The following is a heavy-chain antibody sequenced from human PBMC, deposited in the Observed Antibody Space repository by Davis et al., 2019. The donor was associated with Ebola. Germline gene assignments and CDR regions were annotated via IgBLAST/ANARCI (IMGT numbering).Heavy chain of an antibody. CDR3: ARGIPNCSGGSCYSYFDY. CDR1: GGSISSGGYS. D-gene: IGHD2-15*01. V-gene: IGHV4-30-2*01. J-gene: IGHJ4*02. Sequence: PSETLSLTCTVSGGSISSGGYSWSWIRQPPGKGLEWIGYIYHSGSTYYNLSLKSRVTISVDRSKNQFSLKLSSVTAADTAVYYCARGIPNCSGGSCYSYFDYWGQGTLVTVSS. CDR2: IYHSGST.